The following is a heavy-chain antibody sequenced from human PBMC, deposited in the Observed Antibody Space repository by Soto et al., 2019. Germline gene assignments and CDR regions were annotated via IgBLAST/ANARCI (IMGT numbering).Heavy chain of an antibody. CDR1: GYTFTSYA. D-gene: IGHD3-22*01. J-gene: IGHJ4*02. Sequence: ASVKVSCKASGYTFTSYARHWVRQAPGQRLEWMGWINAGNGNTKYSQKFQGRVTITRDTSASTAYMELSSLRSEDTAVYYCARSIVVVTSFYYWGQGTLVTVSS. V-gene: IGHV1-3*01. CDR2: INAGNGNT. CDR3: ARSIVVVTSFYY.